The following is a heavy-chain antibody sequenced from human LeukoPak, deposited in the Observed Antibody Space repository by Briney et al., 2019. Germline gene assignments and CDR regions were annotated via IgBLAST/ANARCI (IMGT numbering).Heavy chain of an antibody. Sequence: PGGSLRLSRTATGFTHGDYAMSWVRQAPGKGLEGVGFIRSKAYGGTTEYAASVKGRFTISRDDSKSIAYLQMNSLRTEDTAVYYCTRGSGRRVDYWGQGTLVTVSS. D-gene: IGHD3-3*01. CDR1: GFTHGDYA. V-gene: IGHV3-49*04. CDR2: IRSKAYGGTT. CDR3: TRGSGRRVDY. J-gene: IGHJ4*02.